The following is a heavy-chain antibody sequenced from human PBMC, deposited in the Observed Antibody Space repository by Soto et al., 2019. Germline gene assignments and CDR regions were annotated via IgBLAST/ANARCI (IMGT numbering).Heavy chain of an antibody. J-gene: IGHJ6*02. CDR3: ARLSAAGEISLNYFVYGMDV. D-gene: IGHD3-16*01. CDR2: IDPSDSYT. V-gene: IGHV5-10-1*01. Sequence: PGPSLKISCKGSGYSFTSYWISWVRQLPGKGTEWMGRIDPSDSYTNYSPSFQGHVTISADKSISTAYLQWSSLKASDTAMYYCARLSAAGEISLNYFVYGMDVWGQGTTVTVS. CDR1: GYSFTSYW.